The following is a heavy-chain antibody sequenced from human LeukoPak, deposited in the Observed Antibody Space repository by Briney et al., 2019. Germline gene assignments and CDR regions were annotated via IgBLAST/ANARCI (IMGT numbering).Heavy chain of an antibody. CDR1: GFTFCSYA. Sequence: GGSLRLSCVASGFTFCSYAMTWVRQAPGKGLEWVSAMTTSDTYYADSVKGRFTISRDNSKNTLSLQMNSLRAEDTAVYYCAKDRGNFWSGDAFDIWGQGTVVTVSS. D-gene: IGHD3-3*01. J-gene: IGHJ3*02. CDR3: AKDRGNFWSGDAFDI. V-gene: IGHV3-23*01. CDR2: MTTSDT.